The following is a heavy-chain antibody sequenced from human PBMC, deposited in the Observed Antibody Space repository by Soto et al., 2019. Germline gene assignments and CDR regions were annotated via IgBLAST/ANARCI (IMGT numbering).Heavy chain of an antibody. CDR1: TLNFNVYW. CDR3: AKARGSSTPAPGSY. CDR2: ISSSSTTI. Sequence: GGSLRLSCAASTLNFNVYWIHWVRQAPGKGLEWVSYISSSSTTIYYADSVKGRFTISRDNSKNTLYLQMNSLGAEDTAIYYCAKARGSSTPAPGSYWGQGSLVTVSS. J-gene: IGHJ4*02. D-gene: IGHD3-16*01. V-gene: IGHV3-48*01.